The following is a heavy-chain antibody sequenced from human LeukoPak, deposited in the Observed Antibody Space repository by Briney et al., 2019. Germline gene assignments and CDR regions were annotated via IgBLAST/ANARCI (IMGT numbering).Heavy chain of an antibody. D-gene: IGHD3-16*01. CDR2: IYYSGST. V-gene: IGHV4-59*01. Sequence: SETLSLTCTVSGGSFSTYYWSWIRQPPGKGLEWIGYIYYSGSTEYNPSLESRVTMSLDTSKNQFSLNLSSVTAADTAIYYCARAVITFGGAVAKGFDCWGQGTLVTVSS. J-gene: IGHJ4*02. CDR1: GGSFSTYY. CDR3: ARAVITFGGAVAKGFDC.